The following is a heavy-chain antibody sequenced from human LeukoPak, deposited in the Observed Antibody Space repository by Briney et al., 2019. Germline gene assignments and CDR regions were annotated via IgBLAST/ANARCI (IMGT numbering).Heavy chain of an antibody. CDR3: ASNWNYGWFDP. CDR1: GGSISSYY. Sequence: PSETLSFTCTVSGGSISSYYWNWIRQPPGKGLEWIGYIYYSGSTNYNPSLKSRVTISVDTSKNQFSLKLSSVTAADTAVYYCASNWNYGWFDPWGQGTLVTVSS. D-gene: IGHD1-7*01. CDR2: IYYSGST. V-gene: IGHV4-59*08. J-gene: IGHJ5*02.